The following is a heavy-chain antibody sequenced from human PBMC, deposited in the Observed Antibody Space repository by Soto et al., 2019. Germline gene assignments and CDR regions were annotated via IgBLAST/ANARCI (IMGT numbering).Heavy chain of an antibody. D-gene: IGHD4-4*01. CDR2: ISYDGSNK. V-gene: IGHV3-30-3*01. CDR3: ARGRKTTVTTIDY. J-gene: IGHJ4*02. Sequence: PGRSLRLSCAASGFTFSSYAMHWVRQAPGKGLEWVAVISYDGSNKYYADSVKGRFTISRDNSKNTLYLQMNSLRAEDTAVYYCARGRKTTVTTIDYWGQGTLVTVSS. CDR1: GFTFSSYA.